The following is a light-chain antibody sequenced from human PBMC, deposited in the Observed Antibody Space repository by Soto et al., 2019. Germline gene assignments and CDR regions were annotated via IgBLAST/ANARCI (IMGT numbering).Light chain of an antibody. Sequence: DIQMTQSPSSLSASVGDRVTITCRASQSISSYLNWYQQKPGKAPKLLIYAASSLQSGVPSRFSGSGSGTXXTLTISSLQPEDFATYYCQQSYSTPWTFGQGTKVEIK. CDR3: QQSYSTPWT. CDR1: QSISSY. J-gene: IGKJ1*01. V-gene: IGKV1-39*01. CDR2: AAS.